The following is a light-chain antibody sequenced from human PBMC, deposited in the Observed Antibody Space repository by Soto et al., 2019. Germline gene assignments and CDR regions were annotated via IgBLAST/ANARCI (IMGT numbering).Light chain of an antibody. CDR1: QSVSSSY. V-gene: IGKV3D-20*02. CDR2: DAF. CDR3: QQRSNWLWT. Sequence: EIVMTKSPGPLSLSPAARSTLSCRASQSVSSSYFAWYQQKPGQAPRLLIYDAFTRDSGIPDRFSGSGSGTDFTLTISSLEPEDFAVYYCQQRSNWLWTFGQGTKVDIK. J-gene: IGKJ1*01.